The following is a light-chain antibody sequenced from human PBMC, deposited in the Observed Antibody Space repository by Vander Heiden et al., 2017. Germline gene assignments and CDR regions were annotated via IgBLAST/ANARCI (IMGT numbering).Light chain of an antibody. Sequence: DIQMTQSPSTLSASVGDRVTITCRARENVSRWMAWYQQKPGKAPKLLVYDASSLQSGVASRFRGSGSGTEFTLTISSLQPDDFATYYCQQYNSYWWTFGQGTQVEI. CDR3: QQYNSYWWT. V-gene: IGKV1-5*01. CDR2: DAS. J-gene: IGKJ1*01. CDR1: ENVSRW.